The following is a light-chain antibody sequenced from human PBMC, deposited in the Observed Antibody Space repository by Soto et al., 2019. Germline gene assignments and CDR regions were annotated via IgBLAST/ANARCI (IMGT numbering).Light chain of an antibody. CDR2: GAS. CDR3: QQHGSSPMT. CDR1: QSVLRSY. V-gene: IGKV3-20*01. J-gene: IGKJ5*01. Sequence: QCPETLYSSSGARATLIFTASQSVLRSYLAWYQQRPGQAPRLLIYGASRRATGIPDRFSGSGSGTDFTLTISRLEPEDFAVYYCQQHGSSPMTFGQGTRLEIK.